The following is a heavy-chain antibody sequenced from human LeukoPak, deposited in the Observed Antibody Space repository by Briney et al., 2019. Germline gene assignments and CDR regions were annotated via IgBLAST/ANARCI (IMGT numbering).Heavy chain of an antibody. CDR3: ARESRVGGDAFDI. CDR2: ISSSSSYI. V-gene: IGHV3-21*01. CDR1: GFTFSSYS. Sequence: PGGSLRLSCAASGFTFSSYSMNWVRQVPGKGLEWVSSISSSSSYIYYADSVKGRFTISRDNAKNSLYLQTNSLRAEDTAVYYCARESRVGGDAFDIWGQGTMVTVSS. J-gene: IGHJ3*02. D-gene: IGHD1-26*01.